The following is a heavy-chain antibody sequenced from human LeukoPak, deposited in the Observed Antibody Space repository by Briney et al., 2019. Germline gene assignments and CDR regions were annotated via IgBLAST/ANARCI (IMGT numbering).Heavy chain of an antibody. CDR3: AKDTGLQLWLLFLDY. J-gene: IGHJ4*02. CDR2: ISYDGSKK. V-gene: IGHV3-30*18. CDR1: GFTFSSYG. Sequence: PGGSLRLSCAASGFTFSSYGMHWVRQAPGKGLEWVAVISYDGSKKYYADSVKGRFTISRDNSKNTLYLQMNSLRGEDTAVYYCAKDTGLQLWLLFLDYWGQGTLVTVSS. D-gene: IGHD5-18*01.